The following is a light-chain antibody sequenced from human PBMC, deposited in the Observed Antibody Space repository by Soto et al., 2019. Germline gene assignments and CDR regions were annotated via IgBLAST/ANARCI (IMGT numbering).Light chain of an antibody. CDR2: GAS. CDR1: QSISRY. J-gene: IGKJ1*01. Sequence: IVLTQSPGTLSLSPGERTTLSCRANQSISRYSAWYQQKPGQGPRLLIYGASSRATGTPDRFSGSGSGTDFTLTINRLEPEDFVVYYCQQYGSSPKTFGQGTKVDIK. CDR3: QQYGSSPKT. V-gene: IGKV3-20*01.